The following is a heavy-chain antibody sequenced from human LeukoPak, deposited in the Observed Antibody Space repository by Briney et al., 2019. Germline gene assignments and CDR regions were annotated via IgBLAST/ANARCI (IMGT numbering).Heavy chain of an antibody. J-gene: IGHJ4*02. CDR1: GFTFGDYA. D-gene: IGHD2-2*01. Sequence: GGSLRLSCAASGFTFGDYAMHWVRQAPGKGLEWVSGISWNSGSIGYADSVKGRFTISRDNAKNSLYLQMNSLRAEDTALYYCAKDESDQLLKTTFDYWGQGTLVTVSS. V-gene: IGHV3-9*01. CDR3: AKDESDQLLKTTFDY. CDR2: ISWNSGSI.